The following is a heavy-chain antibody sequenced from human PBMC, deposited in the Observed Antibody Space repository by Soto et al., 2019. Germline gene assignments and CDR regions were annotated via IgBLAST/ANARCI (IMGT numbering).Heavy chain of an antibody. CDR2: IWYDGSNK. J-gene: IGHJ4*02. CDR3: AREGVPYYYDSSGYYLDY. V-gene: IGHV3-33*01. D-gene: IGHD3-22*01. Sequence: GGSLRLSCAASGFTFSSYGMHWVRQAPGKGLEWVAVIWYDGSNKYYADSVKGRFTISRDNSKNTLYLQMNSLRAEDTAVYYCAREGVPYYYDSSGYYLDYWGQGTLVTVSS. CDR1: GFTFSSYG.